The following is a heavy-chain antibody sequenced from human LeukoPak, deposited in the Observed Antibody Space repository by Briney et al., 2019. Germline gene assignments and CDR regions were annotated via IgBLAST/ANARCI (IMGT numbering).Heavy chain of an antibody. CDR2: IYYSGST. D-gene: IGHD3-10*01. J-gene: IGHJ6*02. CDR3: ASGPWFGELLPYYYGMDV. Sequence: SETLSLTCTVSGGSISSYYWSWIRQPPGKGLEWIGYIYYSGSTNYNPSLKSRVTISVDTSKNQFSLKLSSVTAADTAVYYCASGPWFGELLPYYYGMDVWGRGTTVTVSS. CDR1: GGSISSYY. V-gene: IGHV4-59*01.